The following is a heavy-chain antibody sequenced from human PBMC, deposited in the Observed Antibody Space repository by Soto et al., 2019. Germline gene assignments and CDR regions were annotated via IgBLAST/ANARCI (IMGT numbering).Heavy chain of an antibody. D-gene: IGHD3-22*01. Sequence: SETLSLTCAVYGGSFSGYYWSWIRQPPGKGLEWIGEINHSGSTNYNPSLKSRVTISVDTSKNQFSLKLSSVTAADTAVYYCARDLKHSSGSPPQGMDVWGQGATVTVSS. CDR1: GGSFSGYY. CDR2: INHSGST. J-gene: IGHJ6*02. V-gene: IGHV4-34*01. CDR3: ARDLKHSSGSPPQGMDV.